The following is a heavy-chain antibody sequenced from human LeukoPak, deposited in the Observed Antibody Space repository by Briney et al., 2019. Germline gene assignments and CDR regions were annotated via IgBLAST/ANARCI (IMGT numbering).Heavy chain of an antibody. CDR3: ARYLTVGTYSYGFDH. J-gene: IGHJ4*02. V-gene: IGHV4-59*08. CDR1: GGSISGHY. CDR2: VHYTGST. Sequence: SETLSLTCAVSGGSISGHYWSWIRQPPGKGLEWIGFVHYTGSTSYNPSLQSRVTISVDTSKNQFSLRLSSVTAADTAVYYCARYLTVGTYSYGFDHWGQGTPGTVSS. D-gene: IGHD5-18*01.